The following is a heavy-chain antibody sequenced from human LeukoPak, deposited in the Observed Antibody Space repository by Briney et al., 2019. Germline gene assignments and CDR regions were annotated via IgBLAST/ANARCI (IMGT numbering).Heavy chain of an antibody. CDR2: INSDGSST. D-gene: IGHD1-26*01. CDR1: GFTFSSSW. Sequence: QPGGSLRLSCAVSGFTFSSSWMHWVRHAPGKGLVWVSRINSDGSSTSYADSVKGRFTISRDNAKNTLYLQMNSLRVEDTAVYYCARVRSGSSAGNYGMDVWGQGTTVTVSS. V-gene: IGHV3-74*01. CDR3: ARVRSGSSAGNYGMDV. J-gene: IGHJ6*02.